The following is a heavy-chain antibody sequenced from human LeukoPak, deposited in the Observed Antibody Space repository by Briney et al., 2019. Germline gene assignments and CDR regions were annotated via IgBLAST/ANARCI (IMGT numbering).Heavy chain of an antibody. CDR3: ASFSNYFDF. CDR1: GFTFSAYA. J-gene: IGHJ4*02. Sequence: PGGSLRLSCAASGFTFSAYAMSWVRQAPGKGLEWVSAISASSDSTYYADSVKGRFTISRDNSKNTMYLHMNSLRAEDTAVYYCASFSNYFDFWGQGTLVTVSS. CDR2: ISASSDST. V-gene: IGHV3-23*01. D-gene: IGHD2/OR15-2a*01.